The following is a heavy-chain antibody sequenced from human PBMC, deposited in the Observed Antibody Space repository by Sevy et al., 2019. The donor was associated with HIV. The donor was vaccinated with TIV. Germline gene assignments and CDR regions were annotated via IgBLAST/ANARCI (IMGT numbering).Heavy chain of an antibody. V-gene: IGHV3-30*18. Sequence: GGSLRLSCVVSGITFSTSGMHWVRQAPGKGLEWVAVISYNGRDKFYADSGKGRSTISGDNSKNILYLQMISLRAEDTAVYYCAKDFTGYNGMDVWGQGTMVTVSS. J-gene: IGHJ6*02. D-gene: IGHD3-9*01. CDR3: AKDFTGYNGMDV. CDR2: ISYNGRDK. CDR1: GITFSTSG.